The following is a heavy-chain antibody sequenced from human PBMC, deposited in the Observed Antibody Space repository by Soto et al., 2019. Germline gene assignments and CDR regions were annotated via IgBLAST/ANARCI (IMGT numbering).Heavy chain of an antibody. CDR1: GGSISSGGYS. CDR2: ISNSGST. Sequence: QLQLQESGSGLVKPSQTLSLTCAVSGGSISSGGYSWSWIRQPLGKGLEWIGYISNSGSTYYNPSLKTRVTIPVSRSKTQVSRKLTSVTAADTALNFCASRTHAPDYWGQGTLVTVSS. V-gene: IGHV4-30-2*01. J-gene: IGHJ4*02. CDR3: ASRTHAPDY.